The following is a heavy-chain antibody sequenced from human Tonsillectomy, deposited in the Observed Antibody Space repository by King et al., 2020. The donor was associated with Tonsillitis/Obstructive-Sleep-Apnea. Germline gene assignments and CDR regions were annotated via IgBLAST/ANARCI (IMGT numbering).Heavy chain of an antibody. CDR3: ARLTMVRGVDYYYGMDF. D-gene: IGHD3-10*01. V-gene: IGHV5-51*03. CDR1: GYSFTTYW. Sequence: QLVQSGAEVKKPGESLKISCKGSGYSFTTYWIGWVRQMPGKGLEWVGIISPGDSETRYSPSYQGQVTISADKSISTAYLQWSSPKASDTAMYYCARLTMVRGVDYYYGMDFWGQGTTVTV. J-gene: IGHJ6*02. CDR2: ISPGDSET.